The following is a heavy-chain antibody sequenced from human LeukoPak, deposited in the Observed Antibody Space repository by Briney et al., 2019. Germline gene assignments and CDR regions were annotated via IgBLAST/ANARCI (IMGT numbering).Heavy chain of an antibody. V-gene: IGHV4-39*07. CDR3: ARVFDH. CDR1: GGSITSSIYY. CDR2: IYYSGST. Sequence: SETLSLTCTVSGGSITSSIYYWGWIRQPPGKGLEWIGTIYYSGSTYYNLSLKSRVTISVDTSKNQFSLKLSSVTAADTAVYYCARVFDHWGQGALVTVSS. J-gene: IGHJ4*02.